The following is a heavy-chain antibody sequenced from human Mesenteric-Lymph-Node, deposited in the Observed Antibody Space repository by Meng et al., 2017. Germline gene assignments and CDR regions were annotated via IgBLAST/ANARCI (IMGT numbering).Heavy chain of an antibody. D-gene: IGHD4-17*01. CDR2: INHSGST. CDR3: ARGRGYGDYGSLY. Sequence: VPLQQGGAGLLTPAEPLSLTGSVYGGSFSGYYWSWIRQPPGKGLEWIGEINHSGSTNYTPSLKSRVTISVDTYKNQFSLKLSSVTAADTAVYYCARGRGYGDYGSLYWGQGTLVTVSS. J-gene: IGHJ4*02. CDR1: GGSFSGYY. V-gene: IGHV4-34*01.